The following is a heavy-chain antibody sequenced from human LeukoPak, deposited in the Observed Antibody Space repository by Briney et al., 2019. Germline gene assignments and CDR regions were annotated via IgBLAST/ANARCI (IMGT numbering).Heavy chain of an antibody. CDR2: INPNSGGT. V-gene: IGHV1-2*02. CDR1: GYTFTGYH. CDR3: AAAPIDSSSWKEYDAFDI. J-gene: IGHJ3*02. Sequence: AAVNVSCKASGYTFTGYHMHEVRQAAARGREWMGWINPNSGGTNYAQKLQGGVTMNRATSIRTAYMELSSLRSEETAVYYCAAAPIDSSSWKEYDAFDIWGQGTTVTVSS. D-gene: IGHD6-13*01.